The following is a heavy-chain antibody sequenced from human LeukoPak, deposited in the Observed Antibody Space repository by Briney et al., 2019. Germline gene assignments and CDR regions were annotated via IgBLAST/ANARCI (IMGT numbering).Heavy chain of an antibody. Sequence: SETLSLTCAVYGGSFSGYYWSWIRQPPGKGLEWIGEINHSGSTNYNPSLKSPVTISVDTSKNQFSLKLSSVTAADTAVYYCARGPHTGVNYYDSSGYYYWGQGTLVTVSS. V-gene: IGHV4-34*01. CDR3: ARGPHTGVNYYDSSGYYY. CDR2: INHSGST. CDR1: GGSFSGYY. D-gene: IGHD3-22*01. J-gene: IGHJ4*02.